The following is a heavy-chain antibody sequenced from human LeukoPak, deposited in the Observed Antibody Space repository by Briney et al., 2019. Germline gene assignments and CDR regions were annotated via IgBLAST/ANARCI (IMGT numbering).Heavy chain of an antibody. V-gene: IGHV4-61*01. D-gene: IGHD1-26*01. J-gene: IGHJ6*02. CDR3: ARVVGGTYSMDV. Sequence: SETLSLTCAVSGGSVSSGSYYWSWIRQPPGKGPGWIGYIYYSGSTKYNPSLKSRVTILADTSKNQVSLKLNSVTAADTAVYYCARVVGGTYSMDVWGQGTTVTVSS. CDR2: IYYSGST. CDR1: GGSVSSGSYY.